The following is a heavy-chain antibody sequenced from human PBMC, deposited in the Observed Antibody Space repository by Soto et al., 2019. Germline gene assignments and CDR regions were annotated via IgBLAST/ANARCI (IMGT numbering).Heavy chain of an antibody. D-gene: IGHD6-13*01. CDR1: GFTFSSYW. J-gene: IGHJ3*02. V-gene: IGHV3-74*01. Sequence: EVQLVESGGDLVQPGGSLRLSCAASGFTFSSYWMHWVRQAPGKGLVWVSRINTDGSSTNYADSVKGRFTISRDNAKNTLCLQMNSLGDEDTAVYYCASGYSSTWYNAFDIWGQGTMVTVSS. CDR2: INTDGSST. CDR3: ASGYSSTWYNAFDI.